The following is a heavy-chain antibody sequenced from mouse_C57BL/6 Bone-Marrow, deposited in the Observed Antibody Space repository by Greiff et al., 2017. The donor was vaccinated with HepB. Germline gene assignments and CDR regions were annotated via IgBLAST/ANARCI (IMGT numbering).Heavy chain of an antibody. J-gene: IGHJ4*01. V-gene: IGHV5-4*01. CDR2: ISDGGSYT. CDR3: ARGYDYDVAYYAMDY. CDR1: GFTFSSYA. Sequence: EVQGVESGGGLVKPGGSLKLSCAASGFTFSSYAMSWVRQTPETRLEWVATISDGGSYTYYPDNVKGRFTISRANAKNNLYLQLSQLKSEDTAMYDGARGYDYDVAYYAMDYGGQGTSVTVSA. D-gene: IGHD2-4*01.